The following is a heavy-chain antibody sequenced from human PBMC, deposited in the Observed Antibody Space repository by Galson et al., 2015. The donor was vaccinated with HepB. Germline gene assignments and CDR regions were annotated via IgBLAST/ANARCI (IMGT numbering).Heavy chain of an antibody. CDR3: ARVLWFGGLSYGMDV. CDR2: IWYDGSNK. D-gene: IGHD3-10*01. V-gene: IGHV3-33*08. CDR1: GFPFSSYG. J-gene: IGHJ6*02. Sequence: LRLSCAASGFPFSSYGMHWVRQAPGKGLEWVAVIWYDGSNKYYADSVKGRFTISRDNSKNTLYLQMNSLRAEDTAVYYCARVLWFGGLSYGMDVWGQGTTVTVSS.